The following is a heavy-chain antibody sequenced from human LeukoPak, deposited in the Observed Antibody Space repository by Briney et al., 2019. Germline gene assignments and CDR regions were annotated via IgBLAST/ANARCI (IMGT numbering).Heavy chain of an antibody. V-gene: IGHV3-11*01. CDR1: GFTFSDYN. Sequence: GGSLRLSCAASGFTFSDYNMRWIRQAPGKGLEWVSSISRSGSTKYYADSVKGRFTISIDNSKNTLYLQMNSLRAEDTAVYYCARRAGAYTHPYDYWGQGTLVTVSS. CDR3: ARRAGAYTHPYDY. J-gene: IGHJ4*02. CDR2: ISRSGSTK. D-gene: IGHD3-16*01.